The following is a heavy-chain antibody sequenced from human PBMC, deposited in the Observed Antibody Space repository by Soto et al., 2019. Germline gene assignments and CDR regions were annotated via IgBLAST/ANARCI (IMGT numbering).Heavy chain of an antibody. V-gene: IGHV3-23*01. CDR3: AKRTGIYEVFDY. CDR1: GFSFGSYA. J-gene: IGHJ4*02. CDR2: ISGSGGST. Sequence: GGSLRLSCAASGFSFGSYALSWVRQAPGKGLEWVSTISGSGGSTYYADSVKGRFTISRDNSKNTLYLQMNSLRAEDTAVYYCAKRTGIYEVFDYWGQGTLVTVSS. D-gene: IGHD1-1*01.